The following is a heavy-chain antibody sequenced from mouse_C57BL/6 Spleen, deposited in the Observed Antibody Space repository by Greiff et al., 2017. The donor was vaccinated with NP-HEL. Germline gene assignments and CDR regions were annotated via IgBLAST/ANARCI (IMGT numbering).Heavy chain of an antibody. J-gene: IGHJ2*01. V-gene: IGHV5-4*03. D-gene: IGHD4-1*01. CDR3: ARRTGTNFDY. CDR1: GFTFSSYA. Sequence: EVMLMESGGGLVKPGGSLKLSCAASGFTFSSYAMSWVRQTPEKRLEWVATISDGGSYTYYPDNVKGRFTISRDNAKNNLYLQMSHLKSEDTAMYYCARRTGTNFDYWGQGTTLTVSS. CDR2: ISDGGSYT.